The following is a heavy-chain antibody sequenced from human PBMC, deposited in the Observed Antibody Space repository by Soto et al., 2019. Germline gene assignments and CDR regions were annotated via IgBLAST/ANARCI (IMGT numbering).Heavy chain of an antibody. CDR3: ARDSTLDYGDVYFQH. D-gene: IGHD4-17*01. CDR1: GYTFTSYA. J-gene: IGHJ1*01. CDR2: INAGNGNT. Sequence: GASVKVSCKASGYTFTSYAMHWVRQAPGQRLEWMGWINAGNGNTKYSQKFQGRVTITRDTSASTAYMELSSLRSEDTAVYYCARDSTLDYGDVYFQHWGQGTLVTVSS. V-gene: IGHV1-3*01.